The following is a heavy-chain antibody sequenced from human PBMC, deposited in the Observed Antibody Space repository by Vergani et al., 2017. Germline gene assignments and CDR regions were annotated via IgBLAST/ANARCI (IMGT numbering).Heavy chain of an antibody. J-gene: IGHJ2*01. D-gene: IGHD3-16*01. V-gene: IGHV3-7*03. CDR1: GFTFSDFW. CDR3: VKDNDYDADGPFDL. Sequence: EVLLVESGGGLVQPGESLRLSCTASGFTFSDFWMTWVRQVPGKGLEWVANIMPDGSATMYADSLRGRFSISRDNAKKAVFLQMNNLRHEDTALYFCVKDNDYDADGPFDLWGRGTLVTVSS. CDR2: IMPDGSAT.